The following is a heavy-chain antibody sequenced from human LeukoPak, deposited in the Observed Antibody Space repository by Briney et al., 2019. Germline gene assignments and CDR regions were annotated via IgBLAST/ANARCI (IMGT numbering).Heavy chain of an antibody. Sequence: GGSLRLSCAASGFTFSSYSMNWVRQAPGKGLEWVSSISSSSSYIYYADSVKGRFTISRDNAKNSLYLQMNSLRAEDTAVCYCARVEYGSGSYHILDWGQGTLVTVSS. D-gene: IGHD3-10*01. V-gene: IGHV3-21*01. J-gene: IGHJ1*01. CDR2: ISSSSSYI. CDR1: GFTFSSYS. CDR3: ARVEYGSGSYHILD.